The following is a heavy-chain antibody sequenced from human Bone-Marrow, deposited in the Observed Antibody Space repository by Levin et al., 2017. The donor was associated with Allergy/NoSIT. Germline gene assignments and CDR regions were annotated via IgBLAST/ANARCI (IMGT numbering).Heavy chain of an antibody. V-gene: IGHV3-23*01. CDR2: VSGSGYTT. Sequence: GGSLRLSCAVSGFTLINYVMSWVRQAPGKGLYWVSSVSGSGYTTYYADSVKGQFTISRDNSKNTLHLQLNSLTAEDTAVYFCAKHGGSRYCSGGSCYRAPVDYWGQGALVTVSS. CDR3: AKHGGSRYCSGGSCYRAPVDY. J-gene: IGHJ4*02. CDR1: GFTLINYV. D-gene: IGHD2-15*01.